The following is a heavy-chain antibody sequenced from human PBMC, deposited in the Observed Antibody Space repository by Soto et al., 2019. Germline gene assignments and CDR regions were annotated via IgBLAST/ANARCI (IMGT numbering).Heavy chain of an antibody. D-gene: IGHD1-26*01. J-gene: IGHJ3*02. CDR2: IVVGSGNT. V-gene: IGHV1-58*01. CDR1: GFTFTSSA. Sequence: SVKVSCKASGFTFTSSAVQWVRQARGQRLEWIGWIVVGSGNTNYAQKFQERVTITRDMSTSTAYMELSSLRSEDTAVYYCAASPGVGATTRDAFDIWGQGTMVTVSS. CDR3: AASPGVGATTRDAFDI.